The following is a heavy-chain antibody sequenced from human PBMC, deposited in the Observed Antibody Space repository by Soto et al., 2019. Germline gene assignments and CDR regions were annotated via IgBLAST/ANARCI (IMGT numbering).Heavy chain of an antibody. J-gene: IGHJ5*02. D-gene: IGHD3-22*01. CDR3: ARKDKSGYFNWFDP. Sequence: PGESLKISCRTSGYKFTSSWIAWVRQKPGKGLEWMGIIFPSDSDTRYSPSFQGQVTISADRSTSTVFLQWASLKASDTAVYFCARKDKSGYFNWFDPGGQGTVVNVS. V-gene: IGHV5-51*01. CDR1: GYKFTSSW. CDR2: IFPSDSDT.